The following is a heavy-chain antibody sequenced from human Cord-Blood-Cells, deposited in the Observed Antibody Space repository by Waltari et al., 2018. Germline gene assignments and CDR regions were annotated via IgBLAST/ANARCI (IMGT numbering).Heavy chain of an antibody. Sequence: EVQLLESGGGLVQPGGSLRLSCAASGFTFSSYAMSWVRQAPGKGLEWVSAISGSGGSTYYADAVKGRFTISRDNSKNTLYLQMNSLRAEDTAVYYCAKELKDSSGYRPAHYYYYYMDVWGKGTTVTVSS. CDR2: ISGSGGST. V-gene: IGHV3-23*01. D-gene: IGHD3-22*01. CDR1: GFTFSSYA. J-gene: IGHJ6*03. CDR3: AKELKDSSGYRPAHYYYYYMDV.